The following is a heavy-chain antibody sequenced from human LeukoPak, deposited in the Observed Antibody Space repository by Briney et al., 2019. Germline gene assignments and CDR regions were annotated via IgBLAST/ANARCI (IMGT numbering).Heavy chain of an antibody. Sequence: KTSETLSLTCTVSGGSINSNSFYWGWARQPPGKGLEWLGLGSLSYTGSTYYSPSLKSRITISVDMAKSQSSLKLSSVTAADTAVYYCASNLRFLEWLPDSWGQGTLVTVSS. D-gene: IGHD3-3*01. V-gene: IGHV4-39*01. J-gene: IGHJ4*02. CDR1: GGSINSNSFY. CDR3: ASNLRFLEWLPDS. CDR2: LSYTGST.